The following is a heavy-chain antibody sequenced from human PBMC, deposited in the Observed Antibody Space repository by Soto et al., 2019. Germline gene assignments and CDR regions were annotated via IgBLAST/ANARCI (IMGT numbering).Heavy chain of an antibody. CDR1: GFTFSSYS. CDR2: ISSSSSTI. J-gene: IGHJ4*02. V-gene: IGHV3-48*02. Sequence: PGGSLRLSCAASGFTFSSYSMNWVRQAPGKGLEWVSYISSSSSTIYYADSVKGRFTISRDNAKNSLYLQMNSLRDEDTAVYCCLVEMATIFGSGRDYWGQGTLVTVSS. D-gene: IGHD3-3*01. CDR3: LVEMATIFGSGRDY.